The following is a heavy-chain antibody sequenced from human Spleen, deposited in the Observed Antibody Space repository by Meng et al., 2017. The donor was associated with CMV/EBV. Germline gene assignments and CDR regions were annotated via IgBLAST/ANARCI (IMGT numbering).Heavy chain of an antibody. V-gene: IGHV4-39*07. CDR3: ARDQGSSSSDFNY. CDR2: LYYTGST. J-gene: IGHJ4*02. Sequence: GSLRLSCTVSGGSISSSSYFWGWLRQPPGKGLEWIGSLYYTGSTFYNPSLKSRVTMSVDTSKNQFSLRLSSVTAADTAVHYCARDQGSSSSDFNYWGQGTLVTVSS. D-gene: IGHD6-6*01. CDR1: GGSISSSSYF.